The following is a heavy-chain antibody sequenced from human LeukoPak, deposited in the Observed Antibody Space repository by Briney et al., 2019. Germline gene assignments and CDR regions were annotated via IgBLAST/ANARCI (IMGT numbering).Heavy chain of an antibody. CDR2: IKQDGSEK. V-gene: IGHV3-7*04. CDR1: GFTFSSYS. CDR3: ARVGYSSSWYGGYFDY. J-gene: IGHJ4*02. D-gene: IGHD6-13*01. Sequence: GGSLRLSCAASGFTFSSYSMSWIRQAPGKGLEWVANIKQDGSEKYYVDSVKGRFTISRDNAKNSLYLQMNSLRAEDTAVYYCARVGYSSSWYGGYFDYWGQGTLVTVSS.